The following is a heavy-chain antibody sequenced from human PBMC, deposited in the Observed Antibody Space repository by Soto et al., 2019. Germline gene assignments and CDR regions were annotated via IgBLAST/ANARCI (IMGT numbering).Heavy chain of an antibody. Sequence: QITLKESGPTLVRPTQTLTLTCSFSGFSLKTIGVSVGWIRQPPGKALEWLALTYWDDDQRYSPSLKTRLTGTKDTSKNQVVLAMTNIDPVDTGTYYCARSTSENFWSGPFDYWGPGIVVTVSS. CDR3: ARSTSENFWSGPFDY. CDR1: GFSLKTIGVS. D-gene: IGHD3-3*01. V-gene: IGHV2-5*02. J-gene: IGHJ4*02. CDR2: TYWDDDQ.